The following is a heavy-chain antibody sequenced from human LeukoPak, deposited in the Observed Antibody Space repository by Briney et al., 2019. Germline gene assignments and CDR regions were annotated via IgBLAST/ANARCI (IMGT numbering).Heavy chain of an antibody. Sequence: GGSLRLSCAASGFTFSSYGMHWVRQAPGKGLEWVAVISYDGSNKYYADSVKGRFTISRDNSKNTLYLQMNSLRAEDTAVYYCAQENTFSSSWYPVRDYYYYGMDVWGQGTTVTVSS. CDR2: ISYDGSNK. D-gene: IGHD6-13*01. CDR1: GFTFSSYG. CDR3: AQENTFSSSWYPVRDYYYYGMDV. V-gene: IGHV3-30*18. J-gene: IGHJ6*02.